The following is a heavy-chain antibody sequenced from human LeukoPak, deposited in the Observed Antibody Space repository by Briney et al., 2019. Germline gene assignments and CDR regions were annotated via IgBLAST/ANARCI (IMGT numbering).Heavy chain of an antibody. CDR1: GGSISSSNW. Sequence: SGTLSLTCTVSGGSISSSNWWSWVRQPPGKGLEWIGEIYHSGNSIYNPSLKSRVTMSIDKSKNQFSLKLSSVTAADTALYYCATFVFYYSGMDVWGPGTTVTVSS. CDR3: ATFVFYYSGMDV. CDR2: IYHSGNS. J-gene: IGHJ6*01. D-gene: IGHD2/OR15-2a*01. V-gene: IGHV4-4*02.